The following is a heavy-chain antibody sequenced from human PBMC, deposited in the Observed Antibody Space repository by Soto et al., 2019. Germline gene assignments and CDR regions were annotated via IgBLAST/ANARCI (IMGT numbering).Heavy chain of an antibody. J-gene: IGHJ4*02. Sequence: HPGGSLRLSCAASGFTFSSYAMHWVRQAPGKGLEWVAVISYDGSNKYYADSVKGRFTISRDNSKNTLYLQMNSLRAEDTAVYYCAREYCSGGSCYSSSFYWGQGTLVTVSS. CDR2: ISYDGSNK. CDR3: AREYCSGGSCYSSSFY. D-gene: IGHD2-15*01. CDR1: GFTFSSYA. V-gene: IGHV3-30-3*01.